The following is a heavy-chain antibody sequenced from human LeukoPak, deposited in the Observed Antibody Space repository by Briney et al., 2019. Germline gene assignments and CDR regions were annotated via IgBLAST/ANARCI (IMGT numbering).Heavy chain of an antibody. CDR1: GFTLSNYY. CDR2: IGTGGGTI. Sequence: PGGSLRLSCAASGFTLSNYYMTWIRQAPGKGLEWVSYIGTGGGTIYYADSVKGRFTISRDNANNSLYLQLNSLRAEDTAVYFCARELLTASEVFDVWGQGTVVTVSS. V-gene: IGHV3-11*01. CDR3: ARELLTASEVFDV. J-gene: IGHJ3*01. D-gene: IGHD1-14*01.